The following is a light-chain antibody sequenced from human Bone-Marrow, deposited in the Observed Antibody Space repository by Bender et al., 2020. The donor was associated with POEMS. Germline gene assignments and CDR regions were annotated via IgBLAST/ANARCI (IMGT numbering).Light chain of an antibody. J-gene: IGLJ2*01. CDR3: GTWDSSLDALI. CDR2: DSN. V-gene: IGLV1-51*01. Sequence: QSVLTQPPSVSAAPGQRVTISCSGSSSNIGSNYVSWYQQLPGTAPKVLIYDSNKRPSGIPDRFSGSKSGTSATLGITGLQTGDEADYYCGTWDSSLDALIFGGGTKLTVL. CDR1: SSNIGSNY.